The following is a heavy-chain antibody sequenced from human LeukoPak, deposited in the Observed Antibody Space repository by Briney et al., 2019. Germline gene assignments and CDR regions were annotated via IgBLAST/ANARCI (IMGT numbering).Heavy chain of an antibody. J-gene: IGHJ5*02. D-gene: IGHD3-9*01. Sequence: GGSLTHPCAASGFTVSSNYMSWVRQAPGKGLEWVSFISTDDSTYYAYSVSGRFTISRDNSKNTLYLQMNSLRAEDTAVYYCATGRLTGAGFDPWGQGTLVTVSS. CDR1: GFTVSSNY. CDR2: ISTDDST. V-gene: IGHV3-53*01. CDR3: ATGRLTGAGFDP.